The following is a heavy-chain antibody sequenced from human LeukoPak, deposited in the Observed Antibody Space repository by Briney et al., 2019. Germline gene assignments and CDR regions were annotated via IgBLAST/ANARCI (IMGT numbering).Heavy chain of an antibody. V-gene: IGHV3-21*01. CDR3: ARVFGY. Sequence: SGGSLRLSCAASGFTFSSYSMNWVRQAPGKGLEWVSSISSSSSYTYYADSVKGRFTTSRDNAKNSLYLQMNSLRAEDTAVYYCARVFGYWGQGTLVTVSS. J-gene: IGHJ4*02. CDR1: GFTFSSYS. CDR2: ISSSSSYT.